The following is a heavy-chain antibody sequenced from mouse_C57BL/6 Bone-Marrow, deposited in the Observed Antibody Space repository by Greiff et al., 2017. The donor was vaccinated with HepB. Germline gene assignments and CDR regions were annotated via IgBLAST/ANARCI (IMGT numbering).Heavy chain of an antibody. CDR1: GYTFTSYW. V-gene: IGHV1-7*01. J-gene: IGHJ2*01. CDR2: INPSSGYT. D-gene: IGHD3-2*02. Sequence: QVQLQQSGAELAKPGASVKLSCKASGYTFTSYWMHWVKQRPGQGLEWIGYINPSSGYTKYNQKFKGKATLTADKSSSTAYMQLNSLTSEDSAVYFCARGGSSGYQYYFDYWGQGTTLTVSS. CDR3: ARGGSSGYQYYFDY.